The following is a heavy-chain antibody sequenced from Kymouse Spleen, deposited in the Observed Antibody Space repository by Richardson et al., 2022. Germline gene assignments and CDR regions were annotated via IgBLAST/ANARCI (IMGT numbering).Heavy chain of an antibody. CDR2: IYYSGST. J-gene: IGHJ6*02. CDR3: AREVYSSGYYYYGMDV. CDR1: GGSVSSGSYY. D-gene: IGHD6-19*01. Sequence: QVQLQESGPGLVKPSETLSLTCTVSGGSVSSGSYYWSWIRQPPGKGLEWIGYIYYSGSTNYNPSLKSRVTISVDTSKNQFSLKLSSVTAADTAVYYCAREVYSSGYYYYGMDVWGQGTTVTVSS. V-gene: IGHV4-61*01.